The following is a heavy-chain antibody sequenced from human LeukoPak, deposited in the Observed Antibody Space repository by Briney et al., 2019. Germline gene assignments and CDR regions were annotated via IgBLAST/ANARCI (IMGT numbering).Heavy chain of an antibody. V-gene: IGHV4-4*07. D-gene: IGHD1-26*01. J-gene: IGHJ4*02. Sequence: PETLSLTCTVSGGSISSYYWSWIRQPAGKGLEGIGRIYTSGSTNYNASPKSRVSMSVDTSKNQFSLKLSSVTAADTAVFYCARENSGSYREFDYWGQGTLVTVSS. CDR3: ARENSGSYREFDY. CDR1: GGSISSYY. CDR2: IYTSGST.